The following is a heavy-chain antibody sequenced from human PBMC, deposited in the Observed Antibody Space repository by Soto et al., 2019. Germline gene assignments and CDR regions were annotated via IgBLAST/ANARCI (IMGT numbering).Heavy chain of an antibody. V-gene: IGHV1-69*13. J-gene: IGHJ3*02. D-gene: IGHD3-9*01. CDR3: VKRSGQSHDWGTFDI. CDR2: IIPIFGTA. CDR1: GGTFSSYA. Sequence: SVKVSCKASGGTFSSYAISWVRQAPGQGLEWMGGIIPIFGTANYAQKFQGRVTITADESTSTAYMELNSLRAEDTAVYYCVKRSGQSHDWGTFDIWGQGAMVTVSS.